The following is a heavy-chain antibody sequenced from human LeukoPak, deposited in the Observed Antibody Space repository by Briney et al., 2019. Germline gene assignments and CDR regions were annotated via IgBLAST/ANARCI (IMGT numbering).Heavy chain of an antibody. D-gene: IGHD2-15*01. CDR1: GFTFSSSG. CDR2: IYSGGST. J-gene: IGHJ3*02. V-gene: IGHV3-53*01. Sequence: LGGSLRLSCVTSGFTFSSSGMSWVRQTPGKGLEWVSVIYSGGSTYYADSVKGRFTISRDNSKNTLYLQMNSLRAEDTAVYYCARDPAATLHAFDIWGQGTMVTVSS. CDR3: ARDPAATLHAFDI.